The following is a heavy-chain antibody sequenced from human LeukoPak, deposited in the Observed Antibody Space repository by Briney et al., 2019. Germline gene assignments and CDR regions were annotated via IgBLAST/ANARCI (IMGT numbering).Heavy chain of an antibody. D-gene: IGHD6-19*01. J-gene: IGHJ6*03. V-gene: IGHV3-23*01. CDR1: GFTFSSYA. CDR2: ISGSGGST. CDR3: AKVGSSGWSAYYYYYMDV. Sequence: GGSLRLSCAASGFTFSSYAMSWVRQAPGKGLEWVSAISGSGGSTYYADSVKGRFTISRDNSKNTLYLQMNSLRAEDTAVYYCAKVGSSGWSAYYYYYMDVWGKGTTVTVSS.